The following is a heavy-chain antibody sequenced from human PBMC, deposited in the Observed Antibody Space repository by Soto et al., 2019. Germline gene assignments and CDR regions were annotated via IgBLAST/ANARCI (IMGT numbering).Heavy chain of an antibody. CDR3: ARRRYGDY. V-gene: IGHV1-18*01. J-gene: IGHJ4*02. Sequence: QVHLVQSGAEVKKPGASVKVSCKGSGYGFTTYGITLVRQAPGQRLAWMAWISAHNVNTNYAQKLQGRVTVTRDTSTSTAYMELRSLRSDETAVYYSARRRYGDYWGQGALITVSS. D-gene: IGHD1-1*01. CDR2: ISAHNVNT. CDR1: GYGFTTYG.